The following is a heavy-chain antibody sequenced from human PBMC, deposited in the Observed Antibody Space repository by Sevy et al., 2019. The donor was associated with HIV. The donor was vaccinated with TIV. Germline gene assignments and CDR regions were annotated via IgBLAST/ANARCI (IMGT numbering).Heavy chain of an antibody. V-gene: IGHV1-18*01. J-gene: IGHJ4*02. CDR2: ISAYNGNT. D-gene: IGHD1-26*01. Sequence: ASVKVSCKASGYTFTSYGISWVRQAPGQGLEWMGWISAYNGNTNYAQKLQGRVTMTTDTSTSTAYMKLRSLRSDDTAVYYCARARIVGAKYYFDYWGQGTLVTVSS. CDR1: GYTFTSYG. CDR3: ARARIVGAKYYFDY.